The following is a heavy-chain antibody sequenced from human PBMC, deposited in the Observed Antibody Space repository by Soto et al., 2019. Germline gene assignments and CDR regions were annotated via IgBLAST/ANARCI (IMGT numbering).Heavy chain of an antibody. J-gene: IGHJ5*02. CDR3: ARSKGYYDSSGRQRRREYYWFAP. CDR2: ISTHNGNT. Sequence: QVQLVQSGAEVKKPGASVKVSCKASGYTFTSYGISWVRQAPGQGLEWMGWISTHNGNTNYAQKLQGRVTMTTDTSTSTAYMELRSLRSDDTAVYYCARSKGYYDSSGRQRRREYYWFAPWGQGTLVTVSS. V-gene: IGHV1-18*04. D-gene: IGHD3-22*01. CDR1: GYTFTSYG.